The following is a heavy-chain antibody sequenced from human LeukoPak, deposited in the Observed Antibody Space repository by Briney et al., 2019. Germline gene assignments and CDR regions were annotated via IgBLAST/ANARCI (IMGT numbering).Heavy chain of an antibody. CDR2: ISYDGSNK. J-gene: IGHJ6*02. D-gene: IGHD3-16*01. Sequence: PGGSLRLSCAASGFTFSSYGMPWVRQAPGKGLEWVAVISYDGSNKYYADSVKGRFTISRDNSKNTLYLQMNSLRAEDTAVYYCAKEVTRLDYYYYGMDVWGQGTTVTVSS. CDR3: AKEVTRLDYYYYGMDV. CDR1: GFTFSSYG. V-gene: IGHV3-30*18.